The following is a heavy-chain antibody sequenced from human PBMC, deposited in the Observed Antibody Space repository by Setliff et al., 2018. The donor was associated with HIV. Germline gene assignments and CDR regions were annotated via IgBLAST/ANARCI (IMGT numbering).Heavy chain of an antibody. D-gene: IGHD3-22*01. CDR1: GYTFNNYG. CDR3: AREIGDYYDSSGYYPPTDYYYGMDV. Sequence: ASVKVSCKASGYTFNNYGISWVRLAPGQGLEWMGWINTHSGYTNYAQNVQGRVTVTMDTSTSTAYMELRSLRSDDTAVYYCAREIGDYYDSSGYYPPTDYYYGMDVWGQGTTVTVSS. V-gene: IGHV1-18*01. J-gene: IGHJ6*02. CDR2: INTHSGYT.